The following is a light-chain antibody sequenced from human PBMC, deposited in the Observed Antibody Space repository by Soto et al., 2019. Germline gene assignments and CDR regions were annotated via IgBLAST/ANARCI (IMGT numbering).Light chain of an antibody. V-gene: IGKV1-5*01. CDR1: QSVGPS. CDR2: GAS. CDR3: QHYDSFPLT. J-gene: IGKJ3*01. Sequence: IQMTQSPSTLSASVGDRVTVTCRASQSVGPSLAWYQQKPGKVPNLLIYGASILETGVPSRFSGSGSGPDFTLTITSLQPDDSATYYCQHYDSFPLTFGPGTKVEIK.